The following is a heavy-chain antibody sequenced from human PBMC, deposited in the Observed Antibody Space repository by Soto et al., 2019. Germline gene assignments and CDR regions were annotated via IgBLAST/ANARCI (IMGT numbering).Heavy chain of an antibody. CDR1: GFPVGDYY. D-gene: IGHD2-21*01. V-gene: IGHV3-11*06. CDR2: ISPKSTYT. J-gene: IGHJ4*02. Sequence: NPWGSLRLSCATSGFPVGDYYMSWIRQAPGKGLEWLSHISPKSTYTNYADSVKGRFTISRDNTKSSLFLQMNSLGVEDTAVYYCARGGGGGLFEHWGQGVLVTVSS. CDR3: ARGGGGGLFEH.